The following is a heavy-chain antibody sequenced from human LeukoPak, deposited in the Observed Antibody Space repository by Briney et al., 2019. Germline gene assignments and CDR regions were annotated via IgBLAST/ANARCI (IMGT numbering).Heavy chain of an antibody. Sequence: SETLSLTCTVSGGSISSYYWSWIRQPAGKGLEWIGRIYTSGSTNYNPSLKSRVTMSVDTSKNQFSLKLSSVTAADTAVYYCARDSTSHLIDYFDYWGQGTLVTVSS. D-gene: IGHD2-2*01. J-gene: IGHJ4*02. V-gene: IGHV4-4*07. CDR1: GGSISSYY. CDR3: ARDSTSHLIDYFDY. CDR2: IYTSGST.